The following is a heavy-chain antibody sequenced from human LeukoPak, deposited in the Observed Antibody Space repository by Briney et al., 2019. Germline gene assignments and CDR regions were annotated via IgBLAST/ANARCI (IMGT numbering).Heavy chain of an antibody. D-gene: IGHD4-23*01. V-gene: IGHV3-64*01. CDR1: GFTFSSYA. CDR3: AREVGNTGGFDP. CDR2: ISSNGGST. J-gene: IGHJ5*02. Sequence: GGSLRLSCAASGFTFSSYAMHWVRQAPGKGLKYVSAISSNGGSTYYANSVKGRFTISRDNSKNTLYLQMGSLRAEDMAVYYCAREVGNTGGFDPWGQGTLVTVSS.